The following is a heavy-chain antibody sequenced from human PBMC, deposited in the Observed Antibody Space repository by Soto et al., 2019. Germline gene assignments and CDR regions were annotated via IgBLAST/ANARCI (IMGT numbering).Heavy chain of an antibody. CDR3: ARGTCSGGSCYSIWFDP. J-gene: IGHJ5*02. CDR1: GYTFTNYG. CDR2: INTYNGNA. Sequence: ASVKVSCKASGYTFTNYGISWVRQAPGQGLEWMGWINTYNGNANHAQKFQGRVTMTRDTSTSTVYMELSSLRSEDTAVYYCARGTCSGGSCYSIWFDPWGQGTLVTVSS. D-gene: IGHD2-15*01. V-gene: IGHV1-18*01.